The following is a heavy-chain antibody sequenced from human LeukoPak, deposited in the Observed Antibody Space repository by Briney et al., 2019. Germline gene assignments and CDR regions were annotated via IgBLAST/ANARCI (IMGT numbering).Heavy chain of an antibody. CDR2: INTNTGNP. J-gene: IGHJ6*02. Sequence: ASVKVSCKASGYTFTSYAMNWVRQAPGQGLEWMGWINTNTGNPTYAQGFTGRFVFSLDTSVSTAYLQISSLKAEDTAVYYCARDDLSRRFGDNAGGQYGMDVWGQGTTVTVSS. CDR1: GYTFTSYA. CDR3: ARDDLSRRFGDNAGGQYGMDV. V-gene: IGHV7-4-1*02. D-gene: IGHD3-10*01.